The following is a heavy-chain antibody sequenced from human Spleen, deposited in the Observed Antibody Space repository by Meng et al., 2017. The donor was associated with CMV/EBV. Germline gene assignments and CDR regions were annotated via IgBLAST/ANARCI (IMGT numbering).Heavy chain of an antibody. D-gene: IGHD3-22*01. CDR2: LNYAGSEK. J-gene: IGHJ5*02. Sequence: GESLKISCVVSGFTVSDYWMKWVRQTPGKGVEWMATLNYAGSEKYYVDSVKGRFTISRDNGKKSLSLQMNSLRVDDTAVYYCAKDLDSTGSWDWFDPWGQGTLVTVSS. CDR3: AKDLDSTGSWDWFDP. V-gene: IGHV3-7*03. CDR1: GFTVSDYW.